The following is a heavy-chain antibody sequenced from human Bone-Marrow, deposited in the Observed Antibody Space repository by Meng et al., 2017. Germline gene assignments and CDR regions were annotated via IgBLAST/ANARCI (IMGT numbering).Heavy chain of an antibody. CDR3: AREPGPRVGWFDP. CDR2: IIPIFGTA. CDR1: GGTFSSYA. D-gene: IGHD1-26*01. J-gene: IGHJ5*02. Sequence: RLVRFGAGGKKPGSSVKVSCKASGGTFSSYAISWVRQAPGQGLEWMGGIIPIFGTANYAQKFQGRVTITADESTSTAYMELSSLRSEDTAVYYCAREPGPRVGWFDPWGQGTLVTVSS. V-gene: IGHV1-69*01.